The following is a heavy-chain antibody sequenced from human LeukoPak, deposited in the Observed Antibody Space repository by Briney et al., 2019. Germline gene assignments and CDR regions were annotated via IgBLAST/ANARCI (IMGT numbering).Heavy chain of an antibody. Sequence: GASVKVSCKASGYTFTGYYMHWVRQAPGQGLEWMGRIIPIFGTANYAQKFQGRVTITTDESTSTAYMELSSLRSEDTAVYYCAEENDYGDYWGQGTLVTVSS. V-gene: IGHV1-69*05. CDR3: AEENDYGDY. D-gene: IGHD2/OR15-2a*01. J-gene: IGHJ4*02. CDR1: GYTFTGYY. CDR2: IIPIFGTA.